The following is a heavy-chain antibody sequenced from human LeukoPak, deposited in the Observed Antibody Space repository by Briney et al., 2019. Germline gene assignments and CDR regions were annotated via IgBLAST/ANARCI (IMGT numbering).Heavy chain of an antibody. D-gene: IGHD3-22*01. CDR3: ARTNYYDSSGYYQGDYFDY. V-gene: IGHV1-69*13. CDR1: GGTFSSYA. CDR2: IIPLIGTI. J-gene: IGHJ4*02. Sequence: ASVKVSCKASGGTFSSYAISWVRQAPGQGLEWMGGIIPLIGTINYVQKFQGRVTITADESTSTAYMELSSLRSEDTAVYYCARTNYYDSSGYYQGDYFDYWGQGTLVTVSS.